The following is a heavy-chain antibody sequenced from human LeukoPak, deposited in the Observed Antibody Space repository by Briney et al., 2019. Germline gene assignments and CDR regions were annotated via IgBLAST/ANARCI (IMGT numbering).Heavy chain of an antibody. D-gene: IGHD3-9*01. CDR2: INAGNDNT. J-gene: IGHJ3*02. CDR1: GGTFTSYA. V-gene: IGHV1-3*01. CDR3: ARVGKILTGYYAPLDAYDI. Sequence: ASVKVSCKASGGTFTSYAINWVRQAPGQGLEWMGWINAGNDNTKYSQKFQGRVTITRDTSASTAYMELSSLRSEDTAVYYCARVGKILTGYYAPLDAYDIWGQGTMVTVSS.